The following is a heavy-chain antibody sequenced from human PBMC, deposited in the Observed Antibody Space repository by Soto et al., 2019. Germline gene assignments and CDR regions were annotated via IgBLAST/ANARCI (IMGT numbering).Heavy chain of an antibody. V-gene: IGHV3-23*01. CDR3: AKFSIQLYFDYFDY. J-gene: IGHJ4*02. Sequence: SATGGSTIYADSVRGRFTISRDNSKNTLYLQMSSLRAEDTAVYYCAKFSIQLYFDYFDYWGQGALVTVSS. CDR2: SATGGST. D-gene: IGHD5-18*01.